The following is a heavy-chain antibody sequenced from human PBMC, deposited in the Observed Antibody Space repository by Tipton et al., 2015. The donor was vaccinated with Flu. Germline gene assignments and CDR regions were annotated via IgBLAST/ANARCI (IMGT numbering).Heavy chain of an antibody. Sequence: TLSLTCTVSGGSISSSSYYWGWIRQPPGKGLEWIGSMYYSGSTYYNPSLKSRVTISVDTSKNQFSLKLSSVTAADTAVYYCARGAVVGKLSWFDPWARERWSPSPQ. CDR3: ARGAVVGKLSWFDP. J-gene: IGHJ5*02. CDR2: MYYSGST. V-gene: IGHV4-39*07. CDR1: GGSISSSSYY. D-gene: IGHD2-15*01.